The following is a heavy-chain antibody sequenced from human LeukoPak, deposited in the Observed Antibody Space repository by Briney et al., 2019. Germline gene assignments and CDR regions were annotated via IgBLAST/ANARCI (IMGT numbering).Heavy chain of an antibody. CDR2: IYYSGST. D-gene: IGHD7-27*01. CDR1: GYSISSGYY. Sequence: SETLSLTCTVSGYSISSGYYWGWIRQPPGKGLEWIGNIYYSGSTYYNPSLKSRVTISVDSSKNQFSLKLSSVTAADTAVYYCARHSGEFDPWGQGTLVTVSS. J-gene: IGHJ5*02. CDR3: ARHSGEFDP. V-gene: IGHV4-38-2*02.